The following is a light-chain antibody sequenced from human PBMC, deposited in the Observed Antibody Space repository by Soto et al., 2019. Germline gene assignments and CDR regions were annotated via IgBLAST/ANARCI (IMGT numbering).Light chain of an antibody. CDR2: VSS. CDR1: QAISSN. Sequence: DIQLTQSPSFLSASVGGRVTITCRASQAISSNLAWYQQKPWKAPNLLIYVSSTLQSGVPSRFSGSGSGTQFTLTLSSLQPEDFATYDCQQLNSYPLTFGPGTTVDIK. V-gene: IGKV1-9*01. CDR3: QQLNSYPLT. J-gene: IGKJ3*01.